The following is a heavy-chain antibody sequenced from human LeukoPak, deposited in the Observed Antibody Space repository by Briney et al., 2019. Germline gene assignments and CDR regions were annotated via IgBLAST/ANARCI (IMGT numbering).Heavy chain of an antibody. D-gene: IGHD6-19*01. CDR3: ARDSPGSTSGWPDY. Sequence: SETLSLTCTVSGVSISNFYWSWIRQPAGKALEWIGRIYVSGSTNYNPSLKSRVTMSVDTSKNQFSLKLTSVTAADTAVYYCARDSPGSTSGWPDYWGQGTLVTVSS. CDR2: IYVSGST. J-gene: IGHJ4*02. V-gene: IGHV4-4*07. CDR1: GVSISNFY.